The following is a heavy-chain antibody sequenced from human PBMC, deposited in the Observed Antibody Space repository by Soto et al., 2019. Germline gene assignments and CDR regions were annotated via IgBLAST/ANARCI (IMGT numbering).Heavy chain of an antibody. CDR2: IKSKADGETK. Sequence: LRLSCAASGFTFSHAWMSWVRQAPGKGLEWVGRIKSKADGETKDYGAPVRGRFTISRDDSQDILYLHMNSLRIEDTAVYYCCVIKRRDQYSTSGYWFDPWGPGTLVTVSS. J-gene: IGHJ5*02. CDR1: GFTFSHAW. CDR3: CVIKRRDQYSTSGYWFDP. D-gene: IGHD4-4*01. V-gene: IGHV3-15*01.